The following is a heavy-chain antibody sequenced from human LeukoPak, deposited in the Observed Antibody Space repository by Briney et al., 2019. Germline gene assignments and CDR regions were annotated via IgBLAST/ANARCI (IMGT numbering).Heavy chain of an antibody. CDR2: IYHSGVT. CDR1: DYSISSGYGYY. Sequence: KSSETLSLTCTVSDYSISSGYGYYWGWIRQPQGKGLGGIGNIYHSGVTYYNHCNSSLKSRVTISVATCKNQFSLKLSSVTTADTAMSYCARNGRYTWEGWFDPWGQGTLVTVSS. V-gene: IGHV4-38-2*02. CDR3: ARNGRYTWEGWFDP. J-gene: IGHJ5*02. D-gene: IGHD2-2*02.